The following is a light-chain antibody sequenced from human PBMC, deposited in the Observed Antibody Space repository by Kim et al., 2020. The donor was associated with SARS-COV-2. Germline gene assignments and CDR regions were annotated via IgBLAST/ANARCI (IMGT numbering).Light chain of an antibody. CDR1: QTVSSF. CDR3: QQRSNWPLT. V-gene: IGKV3-11*01. CDR2: DAS. Sequence: LSPGERATLSCRASQTVSSFLAWYQQKPGQAPRLLIYDASNRATGIPARFSGSGSGTDFTLTISSLEPEDFAVYYCQQRSNWPLTFGGGTKVDIK. J-gene: IGKJ4*01.